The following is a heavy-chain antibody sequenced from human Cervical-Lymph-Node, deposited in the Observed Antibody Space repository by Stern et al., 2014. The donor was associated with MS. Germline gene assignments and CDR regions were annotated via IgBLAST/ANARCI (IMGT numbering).Heavy chain of an antibody. Sequence: VQLEESGAEVRKTGSSVKVSCKASGHTFTYRYLHWVRQAPGQAPEWMGWITPFNGNTNYAQKFQDRVTITRDTSMNTAYMELSSLRSEDTAMYYCASLFDSSGYFDYSWGQGTLVTVSS. CDR1: GHTFTYRY. J-gene: IGHJ4*02. CDR3: ASLFDSSGYFDYS. D-gene: IGHD3-22*01. V-gene: IGHV1-45*02. CDR2: ITPFNGNT.